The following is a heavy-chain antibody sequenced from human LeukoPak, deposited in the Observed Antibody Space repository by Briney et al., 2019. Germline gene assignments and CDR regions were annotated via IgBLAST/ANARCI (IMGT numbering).Heavy chain of an antibody. D-gene: IGHD6-13*01. CDR1: GGSISSYY. CDR3: ARAYSSSWYWNWFDP. J-gene: IGHJ5*02. Sequence: PSETLSLTCTVSGGSISSYYWSWIRQPPGKGLEWIGYIYYSGSTNYNPSLKSRVTISVDTSKNQFSLTLSSVTAADTAVYYCARAYSSSWYWNWFDPWGQGTLVTVSS. CDR2: IYYSGST. V-gene: IGHV4-59*12.